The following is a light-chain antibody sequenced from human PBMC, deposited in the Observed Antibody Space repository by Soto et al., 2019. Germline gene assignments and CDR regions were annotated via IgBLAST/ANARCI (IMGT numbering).Light chain of an antibody. J-gene: IGLJ1*01. Sequence: QSVLTQPASVSGSPGQPITISCTGTSSDVGGYNYVSWYQQRPGKAPKVMIYDVSNRPSGVSNRFSGSKSGNTASLTISGLQAEDEADYYCNSYTTSSTYVFGTGTKLTVL. V-gene: IGLV2-14*01. CDR2: DVS. CDR3: NSYTTSSTYV. CDR1: SSDVGGYNY.